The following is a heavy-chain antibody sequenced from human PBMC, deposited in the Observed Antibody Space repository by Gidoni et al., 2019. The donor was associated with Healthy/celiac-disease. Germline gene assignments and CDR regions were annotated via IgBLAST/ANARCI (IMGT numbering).Heavy chain of an antibody. CDR2: IIPIFGTA. CDR3: ARGELELHGADYYYGMDV. J-gene: IGHJ6*02. V-gene: IGHV1-69*01. Sequence: QVQLVQSGAEVKKPGSSVKVSCKASGGTFSSYAISWVRQAPGQGLEWMGGIIPIFGTANYAQKFQGRVTITADESTSTAYMELSSLRSEDTAVYYCARGELELHGADYYYGMDVWGQGTTVTVSS. D-gene: IGHD1-26*01. CDR1: GGTFSSYA.